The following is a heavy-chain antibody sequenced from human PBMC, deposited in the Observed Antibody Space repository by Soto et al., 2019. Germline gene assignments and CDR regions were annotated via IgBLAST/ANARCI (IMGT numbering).Heavy chain of an antibody. V-gene: IGHV3-30*18. CDR1: GFDFRSYA. D-gene: IGHD2-21*01. Sequence: QVQLVESGGGVVQPGASLRLSSEASGFDFRSYAMHWVRQAPGKGLEWVGVISYDGGNIYYADSVKGRFTISRDNSKNTLYVQVKSLRPEDTAVYYCAKGILSATIAPYAMDVWGQGTTVTVSS. CDR2: ISYDGGNI. J-gene: IGHJ6*02. CDR3: AKGILSATIAPYAMDV.